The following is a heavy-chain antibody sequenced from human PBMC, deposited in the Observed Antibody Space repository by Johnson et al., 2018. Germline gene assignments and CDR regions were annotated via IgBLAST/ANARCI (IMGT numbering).Heavy chain of an antibody. CDR2: VIPAFGTS. CDR1: GGTFNTYG. J-gene: IGHJ6*02. Sequence: QVQLVQSGAEVKKPGSSVKVSCQTYGGTFNTYGISWVRQAPGQGLEWLGRVIPAFGTSNYAQTFQGRITITADDSTSTAYMELSNLRAEDTAAYYCAGEGQVLNGMDVWGQGTTVTVSS. V-gene: IGHV1-69*18. D-gene: IGHD3-16*01. CDR3: AGEGQVLNGMDV.